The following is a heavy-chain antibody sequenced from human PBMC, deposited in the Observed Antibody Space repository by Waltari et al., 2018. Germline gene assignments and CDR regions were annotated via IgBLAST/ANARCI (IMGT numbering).Heavy chain of an antibody. D-gene: IGHD3-3*01. CDR3: ARDRQDFWSGYYFDY. V-gene: IGHV3-48*01. J-gene: IGHJ4*02. CDR2: ISSSSSTI. CDR1: GFTFSSYS. Sequence: EVQLVESGGGLVQPGGSLRLSCAASGFTFSSYSMNWVRQAPGKGLEWVSYISSSSSTIYYADSVKGRFTISRDNAKNSLYLQMNSLRAEDTAVYYCARDRQDFWSGYYFDYWGQGTLGTVSS.